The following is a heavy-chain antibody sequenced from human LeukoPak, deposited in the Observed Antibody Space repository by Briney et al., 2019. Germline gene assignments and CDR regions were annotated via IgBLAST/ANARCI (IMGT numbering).Heavy chain of an antibody. CDR2: ISGSGGST. Sequence: PGGSLRLSCAASGFTFSSYAMSWVRQAPGKGLEWVSAISGSGGSTYYADSVKGRFTISRDNSKNTLYLQMNSLRAEDTAVYYCARGPWSAAGYNGMDVWGQGTTVTVSS. CDR3: ARGPWSAAGYNGMDV. D-gene: IGHD6-13*01. J-gene: IGHJ6*02. CDR1: GFTFSSYA. V-gene: IGHV3-23*01.